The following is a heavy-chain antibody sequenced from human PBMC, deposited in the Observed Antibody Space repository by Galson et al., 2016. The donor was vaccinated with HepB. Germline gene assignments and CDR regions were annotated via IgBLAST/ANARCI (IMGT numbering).Heavy chain of an antibody. D-gene: IGHD3-16*02. J-gene: IGHJ4*02. V-gene: IGHV4-59*11. CDR2: IYYSGRT. CDR3: ARGLAPSEAIVQSPDY. Sequence: SETLSLTCTVSGGSMRGLYWSWIRQAPGKGLXVIGYIYYSGRTNYRPSLTSRVTISADTSRNQFSLKLTSVTPADTGVYYCARGLAPSEAIVQSPDYWGQGILITVS. CDR1: GGSMRGLY.